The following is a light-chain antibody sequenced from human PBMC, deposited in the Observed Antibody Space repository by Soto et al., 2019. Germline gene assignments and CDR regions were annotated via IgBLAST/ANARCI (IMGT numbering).Light chain of an antibody. CDR3: ETWDSNTVV. V-gene: IGLV4-60*02. Sequence: QPVLTQSSSASASLGSSVKLTCTLSSGHSSYIIAWHQQQPGKAPRYLMKLEGSGSYNKGSGVPDRFSGSSSGADRYLTISNLQFEDEADYYCETWDSNTVVFGGGTKLTGL. CDR1: SGHSSYI. CDR2: LEGSGSY. J-gene: IGLJ2*01.